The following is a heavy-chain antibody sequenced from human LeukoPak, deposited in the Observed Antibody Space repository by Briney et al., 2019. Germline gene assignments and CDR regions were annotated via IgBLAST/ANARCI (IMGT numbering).Heavy chain of an antibody. CDR3: ARGYGYNSEY. CDR1: GGSISSFY. V-gene: IGHV4-59*13. Sequence: SETLSLTCTVSGGSISSFYWIWIRQTPGKGLEWIGCIQYSGSTEYNPSLESRVTISVDTSKNQFSLKLTSVTAADTAVYYCARGYGYNSEYWGQGTLVTVSP. D-gene: IGHD5-24*01. CDR2: IQYSGST. J-gene: IGHJ4*02.